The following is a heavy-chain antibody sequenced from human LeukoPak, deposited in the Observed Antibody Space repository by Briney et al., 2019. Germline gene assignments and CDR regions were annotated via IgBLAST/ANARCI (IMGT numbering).Heavy chain of an antibody. CDR3: ARDYGVVGAFDI. V-gene: IGHV4-34*01. J-gene: IGHJ3*02. CDR2: INHSGST. CDR1: GGSFRGYY. D-gene: IGHD4-17*01. Sequence: SETLSLTCAVYGGSFRGYYWSWIRQPPGKGLEWIGEINHSGSTNYNPSLKSRVTISVDTSKNQFSLKLSSVTAADTAVYYCARDYGVVGAFDIWGQGTMVTVSS.